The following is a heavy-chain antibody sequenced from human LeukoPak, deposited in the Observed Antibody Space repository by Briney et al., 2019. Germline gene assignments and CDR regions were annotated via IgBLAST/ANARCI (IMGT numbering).Heavy chain of an antibody. J-gene: IGHJ5*02. CDR2: ISTYNGDT. CDR1: GYTFSSYG. D-gene: IGHD6-19*01. CDR3: ARFGSGWSNGFDP. V-gene: IGHV1-18*01. Sequence: ASVKVSCKASGYTFSSYGISWVRQAPGQGLEWMGWISTYNGDTNYAQKLPGRVTMTTDTSTSTAYLELRRLRSDDTAVYYCARFGSGWSNGFDPWGQGTLVTVSS.